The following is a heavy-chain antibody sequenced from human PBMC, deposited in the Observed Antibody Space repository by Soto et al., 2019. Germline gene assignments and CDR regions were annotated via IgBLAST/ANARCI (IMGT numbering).Heavy chain of an antibody. J-gene: IGHJ4*02. CDR2: IDPGSGDT. D-gene: IGHD2-8*01. V-gene: IGHV1-3*01. Sequence: ASVKVSCKPSGYTLTNYAIHWVRQAAGQGLEWLGWIDPGSGDTTYSQKVQGRITLSRDNSASTFYMDLSSLTSEDTSIYFCTRDLNGGNPFDYWGRGTLVTVSS. CDR3: TRDLNGGNPFDY. CDR1: GYTLTNYA.